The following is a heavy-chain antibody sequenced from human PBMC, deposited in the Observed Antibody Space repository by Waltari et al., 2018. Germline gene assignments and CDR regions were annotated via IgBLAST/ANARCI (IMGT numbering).Heavy chain of an antibody. CDR1: GGSISSGGYS. D-gene: IGHD3-3*01. Sequence: QLQLQESGSGLVKPSQTLSLTCAVSGGSISSGGYSWSWIRQQPGKGLEWIGYIYHSGSTYYNPSLKSRVTISVDRSKNQFSLKLSSVTAADTAVYYCARVVTIFGVVIGAFDIWGQGTMVTVSS. CDR2: IYHSGST. J-gene: IGHJ3*02. V-gene: IGHV4-30-2*01. CDR3: ARVVTIFGVVIGAFDI.